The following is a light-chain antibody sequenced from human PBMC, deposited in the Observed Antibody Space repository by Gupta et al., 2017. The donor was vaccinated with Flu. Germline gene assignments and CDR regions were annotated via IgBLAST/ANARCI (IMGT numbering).Light chain of an antibody. CDR2: STN. V-gene: IGLV8-61*01. J-gene: IGLJ3*02. Sequence: QTVVTQEPSFSVSPGGTVTLTCGLSSGSVSTSYYPSWYQQTPGQAPRTLIYSTNTRSSGVPDRFSGSILGNKAALTITGAQADDESEYYCVLDMGSGMWVVGGGNKLTVL. CDR1: SGSVSTSYY. CDR3: VLDMGSGMWV.